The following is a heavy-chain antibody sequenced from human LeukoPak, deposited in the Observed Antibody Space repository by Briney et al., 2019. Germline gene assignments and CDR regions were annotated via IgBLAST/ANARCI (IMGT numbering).Heavy chain of an antibody. D-gene: IGHD6-6*01. CDR1: GHTFTSYD. CDR2: MNPNSGNT. CDR3: ARGSAYSSSSEYFDY. J-gene: IGHJ4*02. Sequence: GASVTVSCKASGHTFTSYDINWVRQATGQGLEWMGWMNPNSGNTGYAQKFQGRVTITRNTSISTAYMELSSLRSEDTAVYYCARGSAYSSSSEYFDYWGQGTLVTVSS. V-gene: IGHV1-8*03.